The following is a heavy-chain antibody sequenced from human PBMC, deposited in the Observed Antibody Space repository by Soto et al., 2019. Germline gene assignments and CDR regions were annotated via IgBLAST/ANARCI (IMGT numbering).Heavy chain of an antibody. V-gene: IGHV1-3*01. J-gene: IGHJ4*02. Sequence: QVQVVQSGAEVKKPGASVKVPCKASGYSITSQSMHWVRQAPGQRLEWMGRINAGNGNTKDSQKFQGRITITRDTAGNTADTVLSSLRSGDTAVYSGARGSGSHFPFVDCWGQGTLVTVAS. CDR2: INAGNGNT. CDR3: ARGSGSHFPFVDC. CDR1: GYSITSQS. D-gene: IGHD1-26*01.